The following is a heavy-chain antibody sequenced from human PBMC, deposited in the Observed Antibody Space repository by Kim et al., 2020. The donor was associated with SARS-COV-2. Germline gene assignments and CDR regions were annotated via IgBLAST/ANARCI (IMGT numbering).Heavy chain of an antibody. V-gene: IGHV3-23*01. J-gene: IGHJ4*02. CDR1: GFTFSSYA. D-gene: IGHD3-22*01. CDR2: ISGSGGST. Sequence: GGSLRLSCAASGFTFSSYAMSWVRQAPGKGLEWVSAISGSGGSTYYADSVKGRFTISRDNSKNTLYLQMNSLRAEDTAVYYCAKDQGYGQRYYDSSEDLDYWGQGTLVTVSS. CDR3: AKDQGYGQRYYDSSEDLDY.